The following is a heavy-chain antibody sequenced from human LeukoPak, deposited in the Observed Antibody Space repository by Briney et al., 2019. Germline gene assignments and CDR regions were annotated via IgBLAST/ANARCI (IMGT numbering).Heavy chain of an antibody. J-gene: IGHJ3*01. CDR2: IGIPGDT. Sequence: GGSLRLSCAASGFTFSGYDMRWLRQTPGKGLEWVSGIGIPGDTYYPGSVKGRFTNSRENTKSSFYLQMNSLRAEDTAVYFCARAHVGAGLAFDVWGRGTLVTVSS. D-gene: IGHD1-26*01. V-gene: IGHV3-13*01. CDR1: GFTFSGYD. CDR3: ARAHVGAGLAFDV.